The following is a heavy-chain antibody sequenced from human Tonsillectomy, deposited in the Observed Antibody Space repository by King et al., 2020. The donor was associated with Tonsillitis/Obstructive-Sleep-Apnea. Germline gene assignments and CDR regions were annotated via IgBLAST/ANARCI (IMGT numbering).Heavy chain of an antibody. Sequence: QVQLVESGAEVKKPGASVKVSCKASGYTFTTYYIHWIRQAPGQGLEWMGMINPSDGIKTYAQKFHGRVTMTRDTCTRTVYMELSSLRSEDTAVYYCAIDDIVHRYIDYWGQGTLVTVSS. CDR1: GYTFTTYY. CDR3: AIDDIVHRYIDY. D-gene: IGHD5-12*01. J-gene: IGHJ4*02. CDR2: INPSDGIK. V-gene: IGHV1-46*01.